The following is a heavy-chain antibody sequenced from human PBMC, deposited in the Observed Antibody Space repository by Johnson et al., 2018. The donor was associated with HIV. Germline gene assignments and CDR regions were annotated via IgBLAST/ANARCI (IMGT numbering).Heavy chain of an antibody. CDR1: GFTFSSYA. CDR2: ISYDGSNK. Sequence: QVQLMESGGGVVQPGRSLRLSCAASGFTFSSYAMHWVRQAPGKGLEWVAVISYDGSNKYYADSVKGRFTISRDNSKNTLYLQMNSLRAEYTAGYYCAREVAIAAAGHDAFDIWGQGTMVTVSS. CDR3: AREVAIAAAGHDAFDI. D-gene: IGHD6-13*01. V-gene: IGHV3-30*04. J-gene: IGHJ3*02.